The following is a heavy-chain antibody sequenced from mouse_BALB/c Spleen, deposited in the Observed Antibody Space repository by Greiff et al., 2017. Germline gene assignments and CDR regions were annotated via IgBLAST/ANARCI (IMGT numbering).Heavy chain of an antibody. CDR3: AREDGYYWLAY. CDR1: GFTFSSYG. CDR2: ISSGSSYT. D-gene: IGHD2-3*01. Sequence: EVQRVESGADLVKPGGSLKLSCAASGFTFSSYGMSWVSQTPDKRLEWVATISSGSSYTYYPDSVKGRFTISRDNAKNTLYLQMSSLTSEDTAMYYCAREDGYYWLAYWGQGTLVTVSA. J-gene: IGHJ3*01. V-gene: IGHV5-6*01.